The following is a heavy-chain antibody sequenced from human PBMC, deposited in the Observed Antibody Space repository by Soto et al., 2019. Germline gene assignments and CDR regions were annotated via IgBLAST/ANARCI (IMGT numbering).Heavy chain of an antibody. CDR3: ARGTSWDTGYYYYGMDV. Sequence: SETLSLTCTVSGGSISSYYWSWIRQPPGKGLEWIGYIYYSGSTNYNPSLKSRVTISVDTSKNQFSLKLSSVTAADTAVYYCARGTSWDTGYYYYGMDVWGQGTTVTVSS. D-gene: IGHD2-2*01. V-gene: IGHV4-59*01. CDR1: GGSISSYY. CDR2: IYYSGST. J-gene: IGHJ6*02.